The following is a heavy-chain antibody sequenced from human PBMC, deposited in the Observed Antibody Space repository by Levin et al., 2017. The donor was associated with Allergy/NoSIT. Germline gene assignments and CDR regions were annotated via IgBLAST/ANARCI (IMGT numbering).Heavy chain of an antibody. Sequence: LSLTCAASGFTFRDSYMSWIRQAPGKGLEWVSYISSSGSTIKYADSVKGRFTISRDNAKNSLFLQMNSLRAEDTAVYYCARGPRGGSYYFDYWGQGTLVTVSS. D-gene: IGHD1-26*01. V-gene: IGHV3-11*01. J-gene: IGHJ4*02. CDR3: ARGPRGGSYYFDY. CDR1: GFTFRDSY. CDR2: ISSSGSTI.